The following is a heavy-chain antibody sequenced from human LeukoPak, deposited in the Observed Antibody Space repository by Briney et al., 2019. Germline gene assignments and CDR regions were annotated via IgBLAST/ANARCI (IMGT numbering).Heavy chain of an antibody. CDR2: IIPIFGTA. V-gene: IGHV1-69*05. CDR3: AREGSSGRTYYFDY. Sequence: GASGKVSCKASVGTFSSYAISWVRQAPVQGLEWMGGIIPIFGTANYAQKFQGRVTITTDESTSTAYMELSSLRSEDTAVYYCAREGSSGRTYYFDYWGQGTLVTVSS. D-gene: IGHD6-13*01. J-gene: IGHJ4*02. CDR1: VGTFSSYA.